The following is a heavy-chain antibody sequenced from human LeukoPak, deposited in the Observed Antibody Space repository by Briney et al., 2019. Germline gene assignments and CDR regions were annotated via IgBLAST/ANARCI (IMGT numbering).Heavy chain of an antibody. CDR1: GYTFTSYA. CDR3: ARSVWGSSWSYYFDY. Sequence: ASVKVSCKASGYTFTSYAIGWVRQAPGQGLEWMGGIIPIFGTANYAQKFQGRVTITADESTSTAYMELSSLRSEDTAVYYCARSVWGSSWSYYFDYWGQGTLVTVSS. J-gene: IGHJ4*02. D-gene: IGHD6-13*01. CDR2: IIPIFGTA. V-gene: IGHV1-69*13.